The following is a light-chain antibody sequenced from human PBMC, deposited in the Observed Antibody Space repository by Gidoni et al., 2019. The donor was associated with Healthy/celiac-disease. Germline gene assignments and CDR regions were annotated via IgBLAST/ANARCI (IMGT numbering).Light chain of an antibody. Sequence: QSVLTQPPPVSGAPGQRVTISCTGSSSNIGAGYDVHWYQKLPGTAPKLLIYGNSHRPSGVPDRFSGSKSGTSASLAITGLQAEDEADYYCQSYDSSLSAHYVFGTGTKITVL. V-gene: IGLV1-40*01. CDR1: SSNIGAGYD. CDR2: GNS. J-gene: IGLJ1*01. CDR3: QSYDSSLSAHYV.